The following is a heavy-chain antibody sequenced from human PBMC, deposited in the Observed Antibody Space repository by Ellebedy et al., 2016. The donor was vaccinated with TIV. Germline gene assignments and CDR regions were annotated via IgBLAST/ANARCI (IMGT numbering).Heavy chain of an antibody. J-gene: IGHJ4*02. D-gene: IGHD1-26*01. V-gene: IGHV3-64*01. CDR2: ISSNGGST. CDR3: ARDRFVGATSFVLDY. CDR1: GFTFSSYA. Sequence: GESLKISCAAPGFTFSSYAMHWVRQAPGKGLEYVSAISSNGGSTYYANSVKGRFTISRDNSKNTLYLQMGSLRAEDMAVYYCARDRFVGATSFVLDYWGQGTLVTVSS.